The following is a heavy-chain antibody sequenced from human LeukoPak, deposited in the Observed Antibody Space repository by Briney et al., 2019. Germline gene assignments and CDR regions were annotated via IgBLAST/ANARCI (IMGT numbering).Heavy chain of an antibody. CDR3: ARHGTAMVWDY. CDR2: IYTSGST. D-gene: IGHD5-18*01. V-gene: IGHV4-4*07. J-gene: IGHJ4*02. CDR1: GGSISSYY. Sequence: SETLSLTCTVSGGSISSYYWSWIRQPAGKGLEWIGRIYTSGSTNYNPSLKSRVTMSVDTSKNQFSLKPSSVTAADTAAYYCARHGTAMVWDYWGQGTLVTVSS.